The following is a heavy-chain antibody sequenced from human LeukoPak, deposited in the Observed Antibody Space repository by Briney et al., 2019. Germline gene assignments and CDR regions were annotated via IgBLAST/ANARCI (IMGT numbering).Heavy chain of an antibody. CDR2: IIPIFGTA. V-gene: IGHV1-69*13. D-gene: IGHD5-18*01. CDR1: GGTFSSYA. Sequence: LEASVKVSCKASGGTFSSYAISWVRQAPGQGLEWMGGIIPIFGTANYAQKFQGRVTITADESTSTAYMELSSLRSEDTAVYYCASPEDTAMVPDALELSAFDIWGQGTMVTVSS. J-gene: IGHJ3*02. CDR3: ASPEDTAMVPDALELSAFDI.